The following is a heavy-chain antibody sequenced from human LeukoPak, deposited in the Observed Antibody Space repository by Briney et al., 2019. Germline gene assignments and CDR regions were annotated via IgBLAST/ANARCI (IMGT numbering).Heavy chain of an antibody. D-gene: IGHD5-24*01. Sequence: GGSLRLSCAASGFTFSSSAMSWVRQAPGKGLEWASSISGSGSGGSTYYADSVKGRFTISRDNSKNTLYLQMNSLRAEDTAVYYCAKSGYNRFDYWGQGTLVTVSS. J-gene: IGHJ4*02. CDR3: AKSGYNRFDY. V-gene: IGHV3-23*01. CDR2: ISGSGSGGST. CDR1: GFTFSSSA.